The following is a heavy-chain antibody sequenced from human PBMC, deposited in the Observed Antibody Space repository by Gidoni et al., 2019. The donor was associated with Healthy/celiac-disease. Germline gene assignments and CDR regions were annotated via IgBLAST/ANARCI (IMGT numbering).Heavy chain of an antibody. D-gene: IGHD3-22*01. CDR2: ISYDGSNK. CDR3: ARGSVDYYDSSGYYPDY. CDR1: GFTLSIYG. J-gene: IGHJ4*02. V-gene: IGHV3-30*03. Sequence: QVQLVESGGGVVQPGRSLRLSCAASGFTLSIYGMHWVRQAPGKGLEWVAVISYDGSNKYYADSVKGRFTISRDNSKNTLYLQMNSLRAEDTAVYYGARGSVDYYDSSGYYPDYWGQGTLVTVSS.